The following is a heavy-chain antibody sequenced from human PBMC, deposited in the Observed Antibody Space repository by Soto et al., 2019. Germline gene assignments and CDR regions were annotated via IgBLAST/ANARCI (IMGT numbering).Heavy chain of an antibody. V-gene: IGHV3-30*18. Sequence: QVQLVESGGGVVQPGRSLRLSCAASGFTFSSYGMHWVRQAPGKGLEWVAVISYDGSNKYYADSVKGRFTISRDNSKNTLYLQMTSLRAEDTAVYYCAKDRYCSSTSCFGESMDVWGQGTTVTVSS. D-gene: IGHD2-2*01. J-gene: IGHJ6*02. CDR1: GFTFSSYG. CDR2: ISYDGSNK. CDR3: AKDRYCSSTSCFGESMDV.